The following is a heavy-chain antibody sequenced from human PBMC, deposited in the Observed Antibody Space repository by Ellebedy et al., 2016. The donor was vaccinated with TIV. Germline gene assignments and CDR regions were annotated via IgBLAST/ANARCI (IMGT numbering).Heavy chain of an antibody. CDR2: ITPNSGRT. CDR1: GFSFTGYY. Sequence: AASVKVSCKASGFSFTGYYIHWVRQDPGQGLEWMGWITPNSGRTKYAQKFQDWVTITRDTSISTAYMELTRLRSDDTAVYYCARKTGNRCDFDIWGQGTMVAVSS. D-gene: IGHD7-27*01. CDR3: ARKTGNRCDFDI. J-gene: IGHJ3*02. V-gene: IGHV1-2*04.